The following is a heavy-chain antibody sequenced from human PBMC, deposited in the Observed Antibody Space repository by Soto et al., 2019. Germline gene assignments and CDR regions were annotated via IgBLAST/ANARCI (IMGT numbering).Heavy chain of an antibody. D-gene: IGHD2-15*01. CDR2: ISAYNGDT. Sequence: ASVKGSCKSAGSTFTVYGNTWVRQAPGQGLEWMGWISAYNGDTKYAENLQARFTMTTDISTSTAYMELRSLTSDDTAVYYCGRVGYGGKFIDHWGQGNLVTVSS. CDR1: GSTFTVYG. V-gene: IGHV1-18*01. CDR3: GRVGYGGKFIDH. J-gene: IGHJ5*02.